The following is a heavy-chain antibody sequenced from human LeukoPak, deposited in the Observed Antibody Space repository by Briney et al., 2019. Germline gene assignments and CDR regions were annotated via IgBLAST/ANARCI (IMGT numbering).Heavy chain of an antibody. CDR3: ARGGTGYIDY. J-gene: IGHJ4*02. D-gene: IGHD6-25*01. CDR2: IYQSGSA. Sequence: SETLSLTCVVSGDSISSNNWWRWVRQPPGKGLEWIGEIYQSGSANYNPSLKSRVTISVDKSKNQFSLKLSSVTAADTAVYYCARGGTGYIDYWGQGTLVTVSS. CDR1: GDSISSNNW. V-gene: IGHV4/OR15-8*01.